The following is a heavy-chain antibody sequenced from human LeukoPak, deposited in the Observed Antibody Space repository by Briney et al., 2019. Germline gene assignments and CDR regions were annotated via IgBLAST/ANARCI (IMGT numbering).Heavy chain of an antibody. J-gene: IGHJ4*02. Sequence: ASVKVSCKASGYTFTSYGISWVRQAPGQGLEWMGGIIPIFGTANYAQKFQGRVTITADESTSTAYMELSSLRSEDTAVYYCARDDDSSSWYYYFDYWGQGTLVTVSS. D-gene: IGHD6-13*01. CDR2: IIPIFGTA. V-gene: IGHV1-69*13. CDR3: ARDDDSSSWYYYFDY. CDR1: GYTFTSYG.